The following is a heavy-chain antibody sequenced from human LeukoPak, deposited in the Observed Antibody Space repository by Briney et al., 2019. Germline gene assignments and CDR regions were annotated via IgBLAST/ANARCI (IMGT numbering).Heavy chain of an antibody. CDR2: INHSGST. D-gene: IGHD4-23*01. J-gene: IGHJ5*02. CDR3: ARGASGGNSECIEP. CDR1: GGSFSGYY. V-gene: IGHV4-34*01. Sequence: SETLSLTCAVYGGSFSGYYWSWIRQPPGKGLEWIGEINHSGSTNYNPSLKSRVTISVDTSKNQFSLKLSSVTAADTAVYYCARGASGGNSECIEPWGQGTLGSVSS.